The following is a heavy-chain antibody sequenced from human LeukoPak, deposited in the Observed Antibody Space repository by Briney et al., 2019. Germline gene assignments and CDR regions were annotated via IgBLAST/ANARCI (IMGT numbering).Heavy chain of an antibody. D-gene: IGHD3-22*01. V-gene: IGHV4-39*01. Sequence: SETLSLTCTVSGGSISSSSYYWGWIRPPPGKGLEWIGSIYYSGSTYYNPSLKSRVTTSVDTSKNQFSLKLSSVTAADTAVYYCARGRYYYDSSGYPTDAFDIWGQETMLTVSS. CDR1: GGSISSSSYY. CDR3: ARGRYYYDSSGYPTDAFDI. CDR2: IYYSGST. J-gene: IGHJ3*02.